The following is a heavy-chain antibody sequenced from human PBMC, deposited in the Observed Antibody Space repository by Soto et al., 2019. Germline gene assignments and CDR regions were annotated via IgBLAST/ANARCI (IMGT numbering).Heavy chain of an antibody. CDR3: ARGLLAAARLFIWFDP. CDR2: INAGNGNT. D-gene: IGHD6-13*01. J-gene: IGHJ5*02. V-gene: IGHV1-3*01. Sequence: QVQLVQSGAEVKKPGASVKVSCKASGYTFTSYAMHWVRQAPGQRLEWMGWINAGNGNTKYSQKFQGRVTITRDTSASTAYMELSSLRSEDTAVYYCARGLLAAARLFIWFDPWGQGTLVTVSS. CDR1: GYTFTSYA.